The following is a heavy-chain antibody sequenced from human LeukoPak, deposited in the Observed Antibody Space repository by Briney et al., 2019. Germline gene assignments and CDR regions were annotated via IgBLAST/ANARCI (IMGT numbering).Heavy chain of an antibody. V-gene: IGHV1-2*02. CDR2: INPNSGGT. J-gene: IGHJ4*02. CDR1: GYTLTGYY. CDR3: ARAWFGELNFDY. D-gene: IGHD3-10*01. Sequence: ASVKVSCKASGYTLTGYYMHWVRQAPGQGLEWMGWINPNSGGTNYAQKFQGRVTMTRDTSISTAYMELSRLRSDDTAVYYCARAWFGELNFDYWGQGTLVTVSS.